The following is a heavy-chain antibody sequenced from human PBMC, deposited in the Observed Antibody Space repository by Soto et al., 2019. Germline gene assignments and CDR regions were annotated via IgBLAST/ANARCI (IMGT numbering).Heavy chain of an antibody. V-gene: IGHV1-69*02. CDR1: GSTFSSYT. Sequence: QVQLVQSGAEVRKPGSSVKVSCKASGSTFSSYTVNWVRQAPGQGLEWIGRIIPILGITNYARRFQGRVTITADRSTNTAYMELTSLTSEDTALYYCARRRYCGADCYSKFYYGMDVWGQGTTVTVSS. D-gene: IGHD2-21*02. CDR2: IIPILGIT. J-gene: IGHJ6*02. CDR3: ARRRYCGADCYSKFYYGMDV.